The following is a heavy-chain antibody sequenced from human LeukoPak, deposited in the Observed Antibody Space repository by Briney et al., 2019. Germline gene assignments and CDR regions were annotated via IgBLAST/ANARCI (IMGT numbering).Heavy chain of an antibody. Sequence: GGSLRLSCAASGFTFSRYEMNWVRQAAGEWLEWFAHISSSGSTIYNADSVKGRFTISRDNANNSLYLQMNSLRAEDTAVYYCARDLPMVRGALDYWGQGTLVTVSS. J-gene: IGHJ4*02. D-gene: IGHD3-10*01. V-gene: IGHV3-48*03. CDR1: GFTFSRYE. CDR2: ISSSGSTI. CDR3: ARDLPMVRGALDY.